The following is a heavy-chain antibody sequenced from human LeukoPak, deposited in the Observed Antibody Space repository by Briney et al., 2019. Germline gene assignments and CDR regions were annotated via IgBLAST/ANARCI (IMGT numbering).Heavy chain of an antibody. CDR2: IYPGDSDT. CDR1: GYSFTSYW. V-gene: IGHV5-51*01. D-gene: IGHD2-2*01. Sequence: GESLKISCKGSGYSFTSYWIGWVRQMPGKGLEWMGIIYPGDSDTRYSPSFQGQDTISADKSISTAYLQWSSLKASDTAMYYCARRRTMYCSSTSCPTYFDYWGQGTLVTVSS. J-gene: IGHJ4*02. CDR3: ARRRTMYCSSTSCPTYFDY.